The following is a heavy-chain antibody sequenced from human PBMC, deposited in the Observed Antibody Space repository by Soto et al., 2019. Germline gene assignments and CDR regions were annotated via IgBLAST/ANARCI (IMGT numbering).Heavy chain of an antibody. CDR1: GFTFSSYA. D-gene: IGHD3-10*01. V-gene: IGHV3-23*01. J-gene: IGHJ4*02. CDR2: ISGSGGST. Sequence: PGGSLRLSCAASGFTFSSYAMSWVRQAPGKGLEWVSAISGSGGSTYYADSVKGRFTISRDNSKNTLYLQMNSLRAEDTAVYYCAKKMVRGVLGPFDYWGQGTLVTAPQ. CDR3: AKKMVRGVLGPFDY.